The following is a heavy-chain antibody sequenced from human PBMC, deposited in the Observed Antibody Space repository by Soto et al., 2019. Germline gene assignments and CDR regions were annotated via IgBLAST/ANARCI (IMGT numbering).Heavy chain of an antibody. Sequence: GGPLRLSCAVSGFTFNGSALHWVRQASGKGLEWVGRIRSKANTYATAYAASVKGRFTISRDDSKNTAYLQMNSLKTEDTAVYYCTSLYSRSPPWGQGTLVTVSS. J-gene: IGHJ5*02. V-gene: IGHV3-73*01. CDR2: IRSKANTYAT. D-gene: IGHD6-13*01. CDR1: GFTFNGSA. CDR3: TSLYSRSPP.